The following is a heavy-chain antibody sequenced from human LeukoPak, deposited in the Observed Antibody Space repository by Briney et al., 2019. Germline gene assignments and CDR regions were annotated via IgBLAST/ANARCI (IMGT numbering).Heavy chain of an antibody. Sequence: SETLSLTCTVSGVSVISPVYYWGWIRQAPGKGLEWIGTIYYSGSTYYNPSLKSRVTISVDTSKNQFSLKLSSVTAADTAVYYCARHAQEYSSSYYFDYWGQGTLVTVSS. CDR3: ARHAQEYSSSYYFDY. D-gene: IGHD6-6*01. CDR2: IYYSGST. J-gene: IGHJ4*02. V-gene: IGHV4-39*01. CDR1: GVSVISPVYY.